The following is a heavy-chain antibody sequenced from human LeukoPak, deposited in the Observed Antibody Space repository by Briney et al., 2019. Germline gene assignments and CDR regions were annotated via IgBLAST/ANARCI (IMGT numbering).Heavy chain of an antibody. Sequence: SETLSLTCTVSGGSISSYYWSWIRQPAGKGLEWIGRIYTSGSTNYNPSLKSRVTMSVDTSKNQFSLKLSSVTAADTAVYYCARHGDILTMEDYYYGMDVWGQGTTVTVSS. D-gene: IGHD3-9*01. J-gene: IGHJ6*02. CDR3: ARHGDILTMEDYYYGMDV. CDR1: GGSISSYY. V-gene: IGHV4-4*07. CDR2: IYTSGST.